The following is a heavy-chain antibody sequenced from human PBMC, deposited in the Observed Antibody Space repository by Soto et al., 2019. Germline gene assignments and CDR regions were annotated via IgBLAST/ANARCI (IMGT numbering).Heavy chain of an antibody. Sequence: QEQLVESGGGVVLPGRSLRLSCAASGFTFNTFGMHWVRQAPGKGLEWVAVISYDGSDKYYSDSVRGRFTISRDNSIITLYLQMKSLRTEDTAVYYCAKSPNFYCSSYHCYKYYFDYWGQGTLVTVSS. V-gene: IGHV3-30*18. CDR3: AKSPNFYCSSYHCYKYYFDY. D-gene: IGHD2-2*01. J-gene: IGHJ4*02. CDR1: GFTFNTFG. CDR2: ISYDGSDK.